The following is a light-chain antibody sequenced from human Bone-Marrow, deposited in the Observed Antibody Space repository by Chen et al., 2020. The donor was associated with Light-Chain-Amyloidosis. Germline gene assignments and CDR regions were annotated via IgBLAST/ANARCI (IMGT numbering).Light chain of an antibody. V-gene: IGKV3-20*01. Sequence: EIVLTQSPGTLSLSPGARATLSCRASQSITASYFAWYQQKPGQAPRLLMFGPSNRATGIPDRFSGSGSGADFTLTISRLEPEDFAVYYCQHFVPSAPVTFGQGTRLEIK. J-gene: IGKJ5*01. CDR2: GPS. CDR1: QSITASY. CDR3: QHFVPSAPVT.